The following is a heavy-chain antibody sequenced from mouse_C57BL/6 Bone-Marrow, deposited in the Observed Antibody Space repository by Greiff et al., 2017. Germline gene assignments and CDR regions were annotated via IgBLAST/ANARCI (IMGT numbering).Heavy chain of an antibody. CDR2: INYDGSST. CDR3: ARDAPYSNYWYFDV. CDR1: GFTFSDYY. J-gene: IGHJ1*03. Sequence: EVMLVESAGGLVQPGSSMKLSCTASGFTFSDYYMAWVRQVPEKGLEWVANINYDGSSTYYLDSLKSRFIISRDNAKNILYLQMSSLKSEDTATYYCARDAPYSNYWYFDVWGTGTTVTVSS. V-gene: IGHV5-16*01. D-gene: IGHD2-5*01.